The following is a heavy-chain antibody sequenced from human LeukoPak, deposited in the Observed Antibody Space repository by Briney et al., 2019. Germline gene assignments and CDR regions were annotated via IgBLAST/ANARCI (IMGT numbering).Heavy chain of an antibody. CDR3: ARYYGSGSYRPDRDAFDI. CDR1: GGSISSSSYY. V-gene: IGHV4-39*01. Sequence: SETLSLTCTVSGGSISSSSYYWGWIRQPPGKGLEWIGRIYYSGSTYYNPSLKSRVTISVDTSKNQFSLKLSSVTAADTAVYYCARYYGSGSYRPDRDAFDIWGQGTMVTVS. CDR2: IYYSGST. J-gene: IGHJ3*02. D-gene: IGHD3-10*01.